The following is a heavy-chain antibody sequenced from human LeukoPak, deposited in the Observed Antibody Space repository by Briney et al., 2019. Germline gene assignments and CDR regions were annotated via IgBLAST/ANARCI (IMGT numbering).Heavy chain of an antibody. CDR3: ARYCGGDCYIMNAFDI. CDR2: IYHSGST. V-gene: IGHV4-4*02. J-gene: IGHJ3*02. CDR1: GGSISSSNW. Sequence: PSETLSLTCAVSGGSISSSNWWSWVRQPPGKGLEWIGEIYHSGSTNYNPSLKSRVTISVDKSKNHFSLKLSSVTAADTALYYCARYCGGDCYIMNAFDIWGQGTMVTVSS. D-gene: IGHD2-21*02.